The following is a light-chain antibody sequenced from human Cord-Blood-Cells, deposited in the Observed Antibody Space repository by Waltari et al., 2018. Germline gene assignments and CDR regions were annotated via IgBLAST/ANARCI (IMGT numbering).Light chain of an antibody. Sequence: DIPLIQSPSLLSASVVERVTITCRASQGISSYLAWYQQKPGKAPKLLIYAASTLQSGVPSRFSGSGSGTEFTLTISSLQPEDFATYYCQQLNSYPRSFGQGTKLEIK. V-gene: IGKV1-9*01. CDR3: QQLNSYPRS. CDR1: QGISSY. J-gene: IGKJ2*03. CDR2: AAS.